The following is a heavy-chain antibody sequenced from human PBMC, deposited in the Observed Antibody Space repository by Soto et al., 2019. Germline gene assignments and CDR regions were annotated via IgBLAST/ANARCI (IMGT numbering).Heavy chain of an antibody. J-gene: IGHJ6*02. CDR1: GGSFSGYY. D-gene: IGHD2-2*02. Sequence: SETLSLTCAVYGGSFSGYYWSWIRQPPGKGLEWIGEINHSGSTNYNPSLKSRVTLSVDTSKDQFSLKLSSVTAADTAVYYCARAAARIYCSSTSCYRYYYGMDVWGQGTTVTVSS. CDR2: INHSGST. V-gene: IGHV4-34*01. CDR3: ARAAARIYCSSTSCYRYYYGMDV.